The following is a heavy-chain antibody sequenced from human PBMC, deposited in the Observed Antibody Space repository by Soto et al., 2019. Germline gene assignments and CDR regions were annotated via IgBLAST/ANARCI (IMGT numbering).Heavy chain of an antibody. D-gene: IGHD2-21*02. V-gene: IGHV4-31*03. CDR1: ADSIGGVVY. CDR2: ISSSGST. CDR3: ARSGVTGIVIPSHWFDP. Sequence: TLSPTGTVSADSIGGVVYCRCVRLFPGRGLEWIGCISSSGSTYYNPALNNRISLSLDTSQNQFSLKLLSVTAADTAIYYCARSGVTGIVIPSHWFDPWGQGTLVTVSS. J-gene: IGHJ5*02.